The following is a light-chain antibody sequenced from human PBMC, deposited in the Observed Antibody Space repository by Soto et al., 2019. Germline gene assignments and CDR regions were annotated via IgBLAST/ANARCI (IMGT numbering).Light chain of an antibody. CDR1: QSVSDA. CDR3: QHYNSLPWT. J-gene: IGKJ1*01. Sequence: ETVVSQSPATVSVSPGERATLSCRASQSVSDALAWYHQKPGQAPRLLIYSASRGATGIPARFSGSGSGTDFTLTISSLQAEDVAVYYCQHYNSLPWTFGQGTKVDIK. CDR2: SAS. V-gene: IGKV3-15*01.